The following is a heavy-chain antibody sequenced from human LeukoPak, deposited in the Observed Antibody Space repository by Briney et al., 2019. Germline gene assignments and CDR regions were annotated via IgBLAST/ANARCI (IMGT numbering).Heavy chain of an antibody. D-gene: IGHD4-17*01. CDR3: ARQRAGFTVTTSDY. V-gene: IGHV3-48*01. J-gene: IGHJ4*02. CDR2: ISGSGSTI. CDR1: GFTFSSYS. Sequence: GGSLRLSCAASGFTFSSYSMNWVRQAPGKGLEWISYISGSGSTIYFADSVKGRFTISRDNAKNSLHLQMNSLRAEDTAVYYCARQRAGFTVTTSDYWGQETLVTVSS.